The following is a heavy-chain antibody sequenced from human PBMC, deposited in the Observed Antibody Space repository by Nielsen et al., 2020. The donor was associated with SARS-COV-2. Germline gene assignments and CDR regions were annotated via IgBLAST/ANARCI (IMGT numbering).Heavy chain of an antibody. Sequence: GGSLSHSCAASGFTFSSYGMYWVRQAQGKGLGWVAVIWYDGSNKYYADSVKGRFTISRDNSKNTLYLQMNSLRAEDTAVYYCASELVPGYYGMDVWGQGTTVTVSS. V-gene: IGHV3-33*01. CDR1: GFTFSSYG. CDR2: IWYDGSNK. J-gene: IGHJ6*02. CDR3: ASELVPGYYGMDV. D-gene: IGHD6-13*01.